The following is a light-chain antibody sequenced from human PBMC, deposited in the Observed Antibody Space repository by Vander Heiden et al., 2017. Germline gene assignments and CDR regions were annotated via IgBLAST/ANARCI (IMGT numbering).Light chain of an antibody. J-gene: IGKJ1*01. CDR2: AAS. Sequence: DIQMTKSPSSLSASVGDRVTITCRASQSISSYLNWYQQKPGKAPKLLIYAASSLQIGVPSRFSGSGSGTDFTLTISSLQPEDFATYYCQQSYSTLWTFGQGTKVEIK. CDR1: QSISSY. V-gene: IGKV1-39*01. CDR3: QQSYSTLWT.